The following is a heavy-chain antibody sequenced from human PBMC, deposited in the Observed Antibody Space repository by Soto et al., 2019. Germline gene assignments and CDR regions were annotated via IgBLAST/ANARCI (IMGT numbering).Heavy chain of an antibody. J-gene: IGHJ6*02. CDR3: ARAKAWEGATGYYYYGMDV. CDR1: GDSVSSNSAA. V-gene: IGHV6-1*01. CDR2: TYYRPKWYN. D-gene: IGHD1-26*01. Sequence: PSQTLSLTCAISGDSVSSNSAAWNWIRQSPSRGLEWLGRTYYRPKWYNDYAVSVKSRITINPDTSKNQFSLQLTSVTPEDTAVYYCARAKAWEGATGYYYYGMDVWGQGTKVTVYS.